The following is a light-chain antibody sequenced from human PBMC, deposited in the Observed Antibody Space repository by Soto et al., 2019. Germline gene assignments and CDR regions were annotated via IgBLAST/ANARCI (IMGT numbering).Light chain of an antibody. Sequence: EIVMTQSTATLSVSPGERATLSCRASQSVNSTLAWYQQKPGRAPRLLIYGASTRATGIPARFSGSGSGTEFTLTISSLQSEDFAVYYCQHYNNWWTFGQGTKVEIK. J-gene: IGKJ1*01. V-gene: IGKV3-15*01. CDR3: QHYNNWWT. CDR1: QSVNST. CDR2: GAS.